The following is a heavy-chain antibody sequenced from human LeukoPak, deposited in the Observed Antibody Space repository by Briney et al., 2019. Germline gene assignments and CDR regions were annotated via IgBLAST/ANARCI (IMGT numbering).Heavy chain of an antibody. CDR3: AKALGTYYHDSSPFDS. V-gene: IGHV3-30*02. Sequence: GGSLRLSCAASGFTFSSYSMNWVRQAPGKGLEWVAFIQYDGSSGYYADSVKGRFSISRDNSKNTLYLQMNSLRDEDTAIFYCAKALGTYYHDSSPFDSWGQGTLVTVSS. J-gene: IGHJ5*01. CDR1: GFTFSSYS. CDR2: IQYDGSSG. D-gene: IGHD3-22*01.